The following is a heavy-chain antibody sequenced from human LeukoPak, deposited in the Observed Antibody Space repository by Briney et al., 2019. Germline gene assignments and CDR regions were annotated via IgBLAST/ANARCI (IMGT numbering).Heavy chain of an antibody. V-gene: IGHV4-59*01. Sequence: PSETLSLTCTVSGGSISSYYWSWIRQPPGKGLEWIGYIYYIGSTNYNPSLKSRVTISVDTSKNQFSLKLRSVTAADTAVCYCARALAGTQSYFDYWGQGTLVTVSS. CDR1: GGSISSYY. D-gene: IGHD1-1*01. J-gene: IGHJ4*02. CDR3: ARALAGTQSYFDY. CDR2: IYYIGST.